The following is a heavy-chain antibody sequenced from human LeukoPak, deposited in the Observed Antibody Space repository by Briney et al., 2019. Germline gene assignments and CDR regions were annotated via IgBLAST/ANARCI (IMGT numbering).Heavy chain of an antibody. CDR1: GGTCSSYT. D-gene: IGHD3-10*01. CDR3: VSYYDAFDI. Sequence: ASVKVSCKASGGTCSSYTISWVRQAPGQGLEWMGRIIPILGIANYAQKFQGRVTITADKSTSTAYMELSSLRAEDTAVYYCVSYYDAFDIWGQGTMVTVSS. V-gene: IGHV1-69*02. J-gene: IGHJ3*02. CDR2: IIPILGIA.